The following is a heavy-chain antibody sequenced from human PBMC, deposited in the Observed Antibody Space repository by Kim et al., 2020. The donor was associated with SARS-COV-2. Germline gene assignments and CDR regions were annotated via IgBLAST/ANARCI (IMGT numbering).Heavy chain of an antibody. V-gene: IGHV1-3*01. Sequence: ASVKVSCKASGYTFTSSAMHWVRQAPGQRLEWMGWINAGNGNTKYSQKFQGRVTITRDTSASTAYMELSSLRSEDTAVYYCARDIMITFGGAAYYYYYYGMDVWGQGTTVTVSS. J-gene: IGHJ6*02. CDR2: INAGNGNT. D-gene: IGHD3-16*01. CDR3: ARDIMITFGGAAYYYYYYGMDV. CDR1: GYTFTSSA.